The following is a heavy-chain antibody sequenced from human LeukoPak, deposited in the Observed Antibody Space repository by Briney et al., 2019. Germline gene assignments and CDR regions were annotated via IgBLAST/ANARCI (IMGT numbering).Heavy chain of an antibody. CDR3: ARIDGPTVFTYYMDL. V-gene: IGHV3-48*04. CDR1: GFSFNRRG. D-gene: IGHD3-16*01. Sequence: GESLRLSCATSGFSFNRRGMNWVPHPPGKGLEWVSYISPRSETIYYAESVKGRFTVSRDDSKDSLYLQMHTLRAEDTAVYYCARIDGPTVFTYYMDLWGKGTTVTVAS. CDR2: ISPRSETI. J-gene: IGHJ6*03.